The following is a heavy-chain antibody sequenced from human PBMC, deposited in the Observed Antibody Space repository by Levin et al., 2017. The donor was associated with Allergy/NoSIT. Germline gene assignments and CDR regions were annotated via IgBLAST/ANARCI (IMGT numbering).Heavy chain of an antibody. CDR1: GGTFSTYA. CDR2: IIPIFGTA. V-gene: IGHV1-69*13. Sequence: ASVKVSCKASGGTFSTYAISWVRQAPGQGLEWMGRIIPIFGTANYAQQFQGRVTITADESTTTAYIELSSLRSEDTAGYYCAVVEPRETLEESGFALGYFDYWGQGTLVTVSS. J-gene: IGHJ4*02. D-gene: IGHD5-12*01. CDR3: AVVEPRETLEESGFALGYFDY.